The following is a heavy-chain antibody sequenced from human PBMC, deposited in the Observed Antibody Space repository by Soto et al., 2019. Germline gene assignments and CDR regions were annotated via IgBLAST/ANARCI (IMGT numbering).Heavy chain of an antibody. CDR1: GYTFTNYG. CDR3: ARDGDRCTSTRCSPWPDTHFEL. CDR2: ISPYNGNT. D-gene: IGHD2-2*01. V-gene: IGHV1-18*01. J-gene: IGHJ2*01. Sequence: QVQLVQSGDEVKKPGASVKVSCKASGYTFTNYGISWVRQATGQGLEWMGWISPYNGNTKYPQKLQGRVTMTTDTSTRTSYMELRSLRSDDTAVYFCARDGDRCTSTRCSPWPDTHFELWGRGTLVTVSS.